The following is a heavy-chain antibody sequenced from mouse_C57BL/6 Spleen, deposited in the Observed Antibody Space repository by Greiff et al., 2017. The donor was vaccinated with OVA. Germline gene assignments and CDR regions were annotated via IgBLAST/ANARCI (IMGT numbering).Heavy chain of an antibody. CDR2: INYDGSST. Sequence: EVKLMESEGGLVQPGSSMKLSCTASGFTFSDYYMAWVRQVPEKGLEWVANINYDGSSTYYLDSLKSRFIISRDNAKNILYLQMSSLKSEDTATYYCARDSGLRQGWYFDVWGTGTTVTVSS. CDR3: ARDSGLRQGWYFDV. CDR1: GFTFSDYY. V-gene: IGHV5-16*01. J-gene: IGHJ1*03. D-gene: IGHD2-4*01.